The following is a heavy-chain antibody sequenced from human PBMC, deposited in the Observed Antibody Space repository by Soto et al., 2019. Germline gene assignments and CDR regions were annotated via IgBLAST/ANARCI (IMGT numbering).Heavy chain of an antibody. CDR2: INHSGST. J-gene: IGHJ5*02. CDR1: GGSFSGYY. D-gene: IGHD1-7*01. V-gene: IGHV4-34*01. CDR3: ASGSNYRLPQNWFDP. Sequence: SETLSLTCAVYGGSFSGYYWSWIRQPPGKGLEWIGEINHSGSTNYNPSLKSRVTISVDTSKNQFSLKLSSVTAADTAVYYRASGSNYRLPQNWFDPWGQGTLVTVSS.